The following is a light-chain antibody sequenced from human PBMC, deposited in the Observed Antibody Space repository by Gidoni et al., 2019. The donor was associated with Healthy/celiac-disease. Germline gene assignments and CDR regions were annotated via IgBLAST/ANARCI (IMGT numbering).Light chain of an antibody. CDR1: PSISSW. J-gene: IGKJ2*04. CDR2: KAS. V-gene: IGKV1-5*03. CDR3: QQYNSPKGCS. Sequence: DIQMTQSPSTLSASVGDRVTITCRASPSISSWLAWYQQKPGKAPKLLIYKASSLESGVPSRFSSGRSGTTFTLTISSLQPDDFATYYYQQYNSPKGCSFGQGTKLEIK.